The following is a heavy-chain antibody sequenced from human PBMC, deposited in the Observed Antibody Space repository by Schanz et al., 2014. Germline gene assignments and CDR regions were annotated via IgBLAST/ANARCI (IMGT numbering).Heavy chain of an antibody. V-gene: IGHV3-30*03. J-gene: IGHJ6*02. CDR1: GFIFTSYS. Sequence: QVQLVESGGGVVQPGGSLRLSCATSGFIFTSYSMHWVRQAPGKGLEWVAVISYDGDSKYYAGSVKGRFTISRDNAKNSRYLQMNSLRAEDPAVYYCARAPPPYSSSPYYWYYGMDVWGQGTTVTVSS. CDR2: ISYDGDSK. D-gene: IGHD6-6*01. CDR3: ARAPPPYSSSPYYWYYGMDV.